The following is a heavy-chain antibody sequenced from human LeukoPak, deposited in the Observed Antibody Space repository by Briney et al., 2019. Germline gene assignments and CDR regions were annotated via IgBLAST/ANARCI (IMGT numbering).Heavy chain of an antibody. CDR1: GFTFSSYG. V-gene: IGHV3-33*01. CDR2: IWYDGSNK. D-gene: IGHD4-17*01. CDR3: ARASATGDYVVY. J-gene: IGHJ4*02. Sequence: GGSLRLSCAASGFTFSSYGMHWVRQAPGKGLEWVAVIWYDGSNKYYADSVKGRFTISRDNSKNTLYLQMDSLRAGDTAVYYCARASATGDYVVYWGQGTLVTVSS.